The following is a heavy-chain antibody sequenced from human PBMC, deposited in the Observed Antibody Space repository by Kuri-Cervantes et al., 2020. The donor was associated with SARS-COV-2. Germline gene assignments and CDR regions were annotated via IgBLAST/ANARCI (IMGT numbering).Heavy chain of an antibody. D-gene: IGHD4-23*01. CDR3: ARDPRYDGNEAPGYFDY. CDR1: GFTFSDYY. Sequence: GESLKISCAASGFTFSDYYMSWIRQAPGKGLEWVSYISSSSSYTNYADSVKGRFTISRDNAKNSLYLQMNSLRAEDTAVYYCARDPRYDGNEAPGYFDYWGQGTLVTVSS. V-gene: IGHV3-11*05. J-gene: IGHJ4*02. CDR2: ISSSSSYT.